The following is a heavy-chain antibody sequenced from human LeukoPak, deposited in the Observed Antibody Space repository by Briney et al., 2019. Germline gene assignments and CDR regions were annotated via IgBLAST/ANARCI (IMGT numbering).Heavy chain of an antibody. V-gene: IGHV3-21*01. CDR3: ARAGGSTVSHSDY. CDR1: GFIFSSYS. Sequence: GGSLRLSCAASGFIFSSYSVTWVRQIPGKGLEWVSSISSRSTYMYYADSVKGRFTISRDNAKKSVYLQMNSLRAEDTAVYYCARAGGSTVSHSDYWGQGTLVTVSS. CDR2: ISSRSTYM. J-gene: IGHJ4*02. D-gene: IGHD4-17*01.